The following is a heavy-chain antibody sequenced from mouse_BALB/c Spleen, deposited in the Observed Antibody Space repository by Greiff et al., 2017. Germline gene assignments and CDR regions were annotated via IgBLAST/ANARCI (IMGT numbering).Heavy chain of an antibody. V-gene: IGHV3-6*02. J-gene: IGHJ3*01. CDR2: ISYDGSN. Sequence: ESGPGLVKPSQSLSLTCSVTGYSITSGYYWNWIRQFPGNKLEWMGYISYDGSNNYNPSLKNRISITRDTSKNQFFLKLNSVTTEDTATYYCARGVEDWFAYWGQGTLVTVSA. D-gene: IGHD1-1*02. CDR1: GYSITSGYY. CDR3: ARGVEDWFAY.